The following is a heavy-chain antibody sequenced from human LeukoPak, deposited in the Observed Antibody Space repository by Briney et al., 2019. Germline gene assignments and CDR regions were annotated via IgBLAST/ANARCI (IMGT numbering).Heavy chain of an antibody. V-gene: IGHV1-2*02. CDR1: GYTFTGYF. J-gene: IGHJ4*02. CDR3: ARGRPGDSFDY. D-gene: IGHD6-25*01. Sequence: ASVKVSCKASGYTFTGYFMHWVRQAPGHGLEWMGWINPNSGGTSYLQNFQGRVTMTRDTSISTAYMDLSRLRSDDTAVYYCARGRPGDSFDYWGQGTLVTVSS. CDR2: INPNSGGT.